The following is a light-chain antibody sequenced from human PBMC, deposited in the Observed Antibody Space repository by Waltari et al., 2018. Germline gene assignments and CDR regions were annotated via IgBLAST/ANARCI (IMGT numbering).Light chain of an antibody. J-gene: IGLJ2*01. V-gene: IGLV3-25*03. Sequence: SYELSTLPSVSVSPGQKARITCSGDALPKQYAFWYQQRPGQAPVLFRYKDIERPSGFPERFYGSSSGTSVTLTISGVQAEDEADYYCQSADSSASYKFFGGGTKLTVL. CDR2: KDI. CDR3: QSADSSASYKF. CDR1: ALPKQY.